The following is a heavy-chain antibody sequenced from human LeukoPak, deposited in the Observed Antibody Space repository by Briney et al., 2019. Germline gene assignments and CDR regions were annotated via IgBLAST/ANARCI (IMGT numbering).Heavy chain of an antibody. CDR3: AKLPSSGWLDY. V-gene: IGHV3-53*01. Sequence: GGSLRLSCAASGFTVSNNYMSWVRQAPGKGLEWVSATYSGGNTYYADSVKGRFTISRDSSKNTLYLQMSNLRPEDTAMYYCAKLPSSGWLDYWGQGTLVTVSS. J-gene: IGHJ4*02. CDR2: TYSGGNT. CDR1: GFTVSNNY. D-gene: IGHD6-19*01.